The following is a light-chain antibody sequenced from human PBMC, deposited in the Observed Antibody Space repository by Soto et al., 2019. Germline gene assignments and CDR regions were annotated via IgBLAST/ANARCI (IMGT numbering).Light chain of an antibody. CDR2: GAS. V-gene: IGKV3-20*01. J-gene: IGKJ1*01. CDR1: QNIFSNY. Sequence: EIVLTQSPDTVSVSPGERVTLSCRASQNIFSNYLAWYQHKPGQAPRLLIYGASSRATGIPDRFSGSGSGTDFTLTISRLEPEDFAVYYCPQYGRPPWPVGQGTKVDI. CDR3: PQYGRPPWP.